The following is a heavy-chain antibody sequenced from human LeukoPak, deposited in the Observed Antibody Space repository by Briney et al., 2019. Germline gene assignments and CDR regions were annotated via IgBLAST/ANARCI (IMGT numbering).Heavy chain of an antibody. CDR1: GFTFSIYW. CDR2: ISYDGGNK. CDR3: ARDEGNHLFDY. V-gene: IGHV3-30-3*01. D-gene: IGHD2/OR15-2a*01. Sequence: GGSLRLSCAASGFTFSIYWMHWVRQAPGKGLEWVAVISYDGGNKYYADSVKGRFTISRDNSKNTLYLQVNSLRAEDTAVFYCARDEGNHLFDYWGQGTLVIVSS. J-gene: IGHJ4*02.